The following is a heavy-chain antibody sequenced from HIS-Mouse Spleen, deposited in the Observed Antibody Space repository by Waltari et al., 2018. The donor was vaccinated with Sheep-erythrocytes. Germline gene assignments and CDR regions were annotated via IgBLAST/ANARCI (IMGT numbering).Heavy chain of an antibody. Sequence: QLQLQESGPGLVKPSETLSLTCTVSGGPISSSSYYWGWIRQPPGKGLEWMGRFYYSGRPYYNPSLKSRVTISVDTSKNQFSLKLSSVTAADTAVYYCARLYYYDSSGYYFDYWGQGTLVTVSS. V-gene: IGHV4-39*01. CDR1: GGPISSSSYY. D-gene: IGHD3-22*01. CDR3: ARLYYYDSSGYYFDY. J-gene: IGHJ4*02. CDR2: FYYSGRP.